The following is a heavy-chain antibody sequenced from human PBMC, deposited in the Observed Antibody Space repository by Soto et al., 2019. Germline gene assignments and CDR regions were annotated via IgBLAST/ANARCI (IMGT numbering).Heavy chain of an antibody. Sequence: EVQLVESGGGLVQPGGSLRLSCADSGFSFSSYWMHWLRQGPEKGLVWVSRINTDGSSTNYADSVKGRFTISRDNAKSTLYLQMNNLRAEDTAVYYCARSPGGYYTGWGQGTVVTVSS. CDR1: GFSFSSYW. CDR3: ARSPGGYYTG. D-gene: IGHD2-8*02. J-gene: IGHJ3*01. CDR2: INTDGSST. V-gene: IGHV3-74*01.